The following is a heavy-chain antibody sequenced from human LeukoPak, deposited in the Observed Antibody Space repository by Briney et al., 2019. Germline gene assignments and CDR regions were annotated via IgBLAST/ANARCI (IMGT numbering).Heavy chain of an antibody. D-gene: IGHD3-22*01. CDR3: ARDSYYYDSSGPKLFDY. V-gene: IGHV4-61*02. Sequence: SETLSLTCTVSGDSISSGSFYWSWIRQAAGKGLEWIGRVSSSGRTTYNPSLKSRLTISITTSKNQFSLKLSSVTAADTAVYYCARDSYYYDSSGPKLFDYWGQGTLVTVSS. CDR2: VSSSGRT. CDR1: GDSISSGSFY. J-gene: IGHJ4*02.